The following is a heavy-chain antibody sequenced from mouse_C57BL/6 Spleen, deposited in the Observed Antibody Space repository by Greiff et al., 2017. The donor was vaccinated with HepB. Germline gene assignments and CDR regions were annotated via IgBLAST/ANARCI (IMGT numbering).Heavy chain of an antibody. J-gene: IGHJ2*01. V-gene: IGHV1-15*01. CDR1: GYTFPDYE. CDR3: TRGEKTFDY. CDR2: IDPETGGT. Sequence: QVQLQQSGAELVRPGASVTLSCKASGYTFPDYEMHWVKQTPVHGLEWIGAIDPETGGTAYNQKFKGKAILTADKSSSTAYMELRSLTSEDSAVYYCTRGEKTFDYWGQGTTLTVSS.